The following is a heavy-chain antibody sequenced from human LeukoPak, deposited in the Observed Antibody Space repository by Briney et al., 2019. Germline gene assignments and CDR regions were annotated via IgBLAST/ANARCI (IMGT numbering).Heavy chain of an antibody. Sequence: PGGSLRLSCAASGFNVSSNYMSWVRQAPGKGLEWVSVLYGAGSTYYADSVKGRFTISRHDSQNTLFLQMNSLRAEDTAVYYCERGGTPGFSTGRIDYWGQGTLVTVSS. J-gene: IGHJ4*02. V-gene: IGHV3-53*04. CDR1: GFNVSSNY. CDR2: LYGAGST. CDR3: ERGGTPGFSTGRIDY. D-gene: IGHD6-19*01.